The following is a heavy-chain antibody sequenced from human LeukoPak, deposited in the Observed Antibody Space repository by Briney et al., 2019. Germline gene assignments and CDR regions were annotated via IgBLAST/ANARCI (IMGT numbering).Heavy chain of an antibody. J-gene: IGHJ4*02. D-gene: IGHD6-13*01. CDR2: IYYSGNT. CDR1: GGSISSFY. Sequence: SETLSLTCTVSGGSISSFYWNWIRQPPGKGLEWIGYIYYSGNTKYNPSFNSRLTMSIDMSKNHFSLNLSSVTSAHTAVYYCARGGLSSSWLPLDYWGQGTLVTVSS. CDR3: ARGGLSSSWLPLDY. V-gene: IGHV4-59*01.